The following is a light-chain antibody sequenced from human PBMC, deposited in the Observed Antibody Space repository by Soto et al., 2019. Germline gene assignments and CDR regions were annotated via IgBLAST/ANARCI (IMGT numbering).Light chain of an antibody. J-gene: IGKJ1*01. CDR1: QSVSSY. V-gene: IGKV3-11*01. Sequence: EIVLTQSPATLSLSPGERATLSCRASQSVSSYLAWYQQKPGQAPRLLIYDASNRATGIPARFSGSGSGTDFTLTISSLEPDDFAVYYCQQRSNSWTFGQGTKVDIK. CDR2: DAS. CDR3: QQRSNSWT.